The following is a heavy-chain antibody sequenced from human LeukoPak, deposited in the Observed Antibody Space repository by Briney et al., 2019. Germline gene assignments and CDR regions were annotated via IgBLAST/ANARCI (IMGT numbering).Heavy chain of an antibody. V-gene: IGHV4-38-2*02. CDR1: GYSISSGYY. Sequence: TSETLSLTCTVSGYSISSGYYWGWIRQPPGKGLEWIGSIYHSGSTYYNPSLKSRVTISVDTSKNQFSLKLSSVTAADTAVYYCARTNDYGDPSFHYWGQGTLVTVSS. CDR2: IYHSGST. D-gene: IGHD4-17*01. J-gene: IGHJ4*02. CDR3: ARTNDYGDPSFHY.